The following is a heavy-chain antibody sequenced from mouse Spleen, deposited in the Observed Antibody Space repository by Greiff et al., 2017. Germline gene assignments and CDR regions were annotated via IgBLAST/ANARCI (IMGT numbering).Heavy chain of an antibody. Sequence: VQLQQSGPELVKPGASVKISCKASGYTFTDYYMNWVKQSHGKSLEWIGDINPNNGGTSYNQKFKGKATLTVDKSSSTAYMELRSLTSEDSAVYYCARTDYYGSSYEGWFAYWGQGTLVTVSA. V-gene: IGHV1-26*01. J-gene: IGHJ3*01. CDR3: ARTDYYGSSYEGWFAY. CDR2: INPNNGGT. CDR1: GYTFTDYY. D-gene: IGHD1-1*01.